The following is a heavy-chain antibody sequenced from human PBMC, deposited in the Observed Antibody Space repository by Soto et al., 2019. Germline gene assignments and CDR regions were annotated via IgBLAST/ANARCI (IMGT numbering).Heavy chain of an antibody. CDR3: ARADIVVVVAATLRGFDP. Sequence: GESLKISCKGSGYSFTSYWIGWVRQMPGKGLEWMGIIYPGDSDTRYSPSFQGQVTISADKSISTAYLQWSSLKASDTAMCYCARADIVVVVAATLRGFDPWGQGTLVTVSS. CDR2: IYPGDSDT. J-gene: IGHJ5*02. V-gene: IGHV5-51*01. CDR1: GYSFTSYW. D-gene: IGHD2-15*01.